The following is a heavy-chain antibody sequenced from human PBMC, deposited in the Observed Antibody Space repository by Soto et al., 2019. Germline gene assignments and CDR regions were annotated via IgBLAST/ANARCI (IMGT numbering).Heavy chain of an antibody. CDR3: SREVNFYGLDV. V-gene: IGHV1-8*01. J-gene: IGHJ6*02. CDR2: MNPNSGNT. CDR1: GDTFTSYD. Sequence: GASVKVSCEASGDTFTSYDIHWLRQATGQGLEWMGWMNPNSGNTGYAQKFQGRVTMTRNTSISTAYMELSSLRSEDTAVYYCSREVNFYGLDVWGQGTTVTVSS.